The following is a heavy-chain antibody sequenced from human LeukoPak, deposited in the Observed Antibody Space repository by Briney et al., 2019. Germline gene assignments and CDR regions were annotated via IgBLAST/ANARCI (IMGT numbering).Heavy chain of an antibody. J-gene: IGHJ4*02. CDR1: GYTFTGYY. CDR3: ARERPPGDSSNWFLEGYFDI. D-gene: IGHD6-13*01. V-gene: IGHV1-2*02. CDR2: INPNSGGT. Sequence: ASVKVSCKASGYTFTGYYIHWVRQAPGQGLECMGWINPNSGGTNYAQKFQGRVTMTRDTSISTAYMELSRLRSDDTAVYYCARERPPGDSSNWFLEGYFDIRGQGTLVTVSS.